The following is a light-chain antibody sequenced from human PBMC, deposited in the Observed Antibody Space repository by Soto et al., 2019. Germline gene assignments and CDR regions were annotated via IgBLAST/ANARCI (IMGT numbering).Light chain of an antibody. V-gene: IGKV3-20*01. CDR2: GPS. Sequence: EIVLTHSPGTLSLSPGERAPLSCRASQSVGSSYLAWYQQKPGQAPRLLIYGPSSRATGILDRFSGSGSGTDFTLTISRLEPEDFAVYYCQQYGSSPFTFGGGTKVEIK. CDR1: QSVGSSY. CDR3: QQYGSSPFT. J-gene: IGKJ4*01.